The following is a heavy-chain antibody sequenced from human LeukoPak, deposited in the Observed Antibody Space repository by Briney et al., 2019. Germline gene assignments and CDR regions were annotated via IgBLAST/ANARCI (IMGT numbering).Heavy chain of an antibody. D-gene: IGHD1-26*01. CDR1: GFTLSSYE. V-gene: IGHV3-48*03. J-gene: IGHJ3*02. Sequence: GGSLRLSCAASGFTLSSYEMNWVRQAPGKGLEWVSYISSSGTTIYYADSVKGRFTISRDNAKNSLHLQMNSLRAEDTAVYYCARHDSGSFSDAFDIWGQGTMVTVSP. CDR2: ISSSGTTI. CDR3: ARHDSGSFSDAFDI.